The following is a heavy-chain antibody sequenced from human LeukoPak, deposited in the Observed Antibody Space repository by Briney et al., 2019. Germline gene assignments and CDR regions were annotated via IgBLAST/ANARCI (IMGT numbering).Heavy chain of an antibody. Sequence: ASVKVSCKASGYTFTSYGISWVRQAPGQGLEWMGWISAYNGNTNYAQKLQGRVTMTTDTSTSTAYMELRSLRSDDTAVYYCARTTYYYGSGSYRFDHWGQGTLVTVSS. CDR2: ISAYNGNT. V-gene: IGHV1-18*04. CDR3: ARTTYYYGSGSYRFDH. CDR1: GYTFTSYG. J-gene: IGHJ4*02. D-gene: IGHD3-10*01.